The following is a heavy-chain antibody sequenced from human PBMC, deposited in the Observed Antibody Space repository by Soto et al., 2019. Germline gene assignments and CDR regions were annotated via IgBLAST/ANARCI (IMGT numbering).Heavy chain of an antibody. CDR2: IIPMFGTA. CDR1: GDTFSSYA. D-gene: IGHD3-22*01. Sequence: QVQLVQSGAEVKKPGSSVKVSCKASGDTFSSYAINWVRQAPGQGLEWMGGIIPMFGTANYAQKFKGRVTITACERTNTVYMELSSLRPEDTAEYYCARVGPAHYYDSSGDYSPLDYWGQGTLVTVSS. CDR3: ARVGPAHYYDSSGDYSPLDY. J-gene: IGHJ4*02. V-gene: IGHV1-69*01.